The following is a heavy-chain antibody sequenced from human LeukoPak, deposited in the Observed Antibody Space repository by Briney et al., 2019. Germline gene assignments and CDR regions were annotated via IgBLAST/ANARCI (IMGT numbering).Heavy chain of an antibody. D-gene: IGHD3-9*01. V-gene: IGHV3-7*04. J-gene: IGHJ4*02. Sequence: PGGSLRLSCAASGFTFSSYWMSWVRQAPGKWLEWVATIKNDGSEINYVDSVKGRFTISRDNAKNSLYLQMSVLRAEDTAVYFCATADWFSFDFWGQGTLVTVSS. CDR2: IKNDGSEI. CDR1: GFTFSSYW. CDR3: ATADWFSFDF.